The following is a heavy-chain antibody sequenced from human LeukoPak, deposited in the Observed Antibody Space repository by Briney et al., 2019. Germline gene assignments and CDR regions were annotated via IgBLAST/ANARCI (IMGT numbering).Heavy chain of an antibody. Sequence: SETLSLTCAVYGGSFSGYYWSWIRQPPGKGLEWIGEINHSGSTNYNPSLKSRVTISVDTSKNQFSLKLSSVTAADTAVYYCARGGQYSSSWYSSYYYYMDVWGKGTTVTVSS. D-gene: IGHD6-13*01. J-gene: IGHJ6*03. CDR1: GGSFSGYY. CDR3: ARGGQYSSSWYSSYYYYMDV. CDR2: INHSGST. V-gene: IGHV4-34*01.